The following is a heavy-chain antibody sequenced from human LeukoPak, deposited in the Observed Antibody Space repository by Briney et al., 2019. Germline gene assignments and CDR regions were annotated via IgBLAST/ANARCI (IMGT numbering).Heavy chain of an antibody. D-gene: IGHD1-26*01. V-gene: IGHV4-34*01. Sequence: SETLSLTCTVSGGSISGYYWSWIRQPPGKGLEWIGEINHSGSTNYNPSLKSRVTISVDTSKNQFSLKLSSVTAADTAVYYCARHESGSRLRDYWGQGTLVTVSS. J-gene: IGHJ4*02. CDR3: ARHESGSRLRDY. CDR1: GGSISGYY. CDR2: INHSGST.